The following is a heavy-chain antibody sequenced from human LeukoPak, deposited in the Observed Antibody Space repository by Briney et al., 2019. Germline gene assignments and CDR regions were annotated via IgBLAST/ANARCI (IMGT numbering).Heavy chain of an antibody. V-gene: IGHV3-30-3*01. Sequence: TGGSLRLSCAASGFTFSSYAMHWVRQAPGKGLEWVAVISYDGSNKYYADSVKGRFTISRDNSKNTLYLQMNSLRAEDTAVYYCARDDYGDYVSSFDYWGQGTLVTVSS. J-gene: IGHJ4*02. CDR1: GFTFSSYA. D-gene: IGHD4-17*01. CDR2: ISYDGSNK. CDR3: ARDDYGDYVSSFDY.